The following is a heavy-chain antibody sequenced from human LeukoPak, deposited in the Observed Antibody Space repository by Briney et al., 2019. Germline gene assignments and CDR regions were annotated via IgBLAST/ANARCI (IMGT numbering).Heavy chain of an antibody. Sequence: GGSLRLSCAASGITFSRFWMSWVRQAPGKGLQWVANINQDGSEKHYVDSVKGRFTISRDNAENSLYLQMNSLRAEDTAVCYCASGGHLDYWGQGALVTVAS. CDR2: INQDGSEK. D-gene: IGHD3-16*01. V-gene: IGHV3-7*03. CDR1: GITFSRFW. J-gene: IGHJ4*02. CDR3: ASGGHLDY.